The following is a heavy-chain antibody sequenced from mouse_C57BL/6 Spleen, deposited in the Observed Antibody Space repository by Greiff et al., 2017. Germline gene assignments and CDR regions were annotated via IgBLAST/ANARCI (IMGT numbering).Heavy chain of an antibody. CDR2: IDPSDRYT. CDR3: ARSETGFYAMDY. CDR1: GYTFTSYW. V-gene: IGHV1-50*01. D-gene: IGHD4-1*01. J-gene: IGHJ4*01. Sequence: VQLQQPGAELVKPGASVKLSCKASGYTFTSYWMQWVKQRPGQGLEWIGEIDPSDRYTNYNQNFTGKATLTVDTSSITAYMQLSSLTSEDSAVYYCARSETGFYAMDYWGQGTSVTVSS.